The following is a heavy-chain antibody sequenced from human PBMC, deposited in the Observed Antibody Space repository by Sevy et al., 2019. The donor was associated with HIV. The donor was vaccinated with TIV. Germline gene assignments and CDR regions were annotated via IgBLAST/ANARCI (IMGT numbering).Heavy chain of an antibody. CDR3: AREGCTKPHDF. J-gene: IGHJ4*02. CDR2: LSFGCGEI. Sequence: GGSLRLSCAASGFTFSKYSMSWVRQPPGKGLEWVSTLSFGCGEINYADSVKGRFTISRVNSKSSVNLQMNNLGPEDTAVYYCAREGCTKPHDFWGQGTLVTVSS. V-gene: IGHV3-23*01. D-gene: IGHD2-8*01. CDR1: GFTFSKYS.